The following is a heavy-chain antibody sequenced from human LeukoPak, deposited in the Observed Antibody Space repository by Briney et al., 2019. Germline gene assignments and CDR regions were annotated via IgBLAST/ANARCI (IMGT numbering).Heavy chain of an antibody. CDR3: AGIVATALGDSPAVFDY. Sequence: SQTLSLTCAISGDSVSSNSAAWNWIRQSPSRGLEWLGRTYYRSKWYNDYAVSVKSRITINPDTSKNQFSLQLNSVTPEDTAVYYCAGIVATALGDSPAVFDYWGQGTLVTVSS. CDR1: GDSVSSNSAA. D-gene: IGHD5-12*01. V-gene: IGHV6-1*01. CDR2: TYYRSKWYN. J-gene: IGHJ4*02.